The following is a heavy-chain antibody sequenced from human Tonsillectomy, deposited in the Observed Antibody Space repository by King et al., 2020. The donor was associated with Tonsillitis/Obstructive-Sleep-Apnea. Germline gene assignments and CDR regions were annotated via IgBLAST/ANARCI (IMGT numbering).Heavy chain of an antibody. Sequence: VQLVESGSELKKPGASVKVSCKASGYTFTSYAMNWVRQAPGQGLEWMGWINTNTGNPTYAQGFTGRFVFSLDTSVSTAYLQISSLKAEDTAVYYCARIKIFPRSSSYWYFDLWGRGTLVTVSS. V-gene: IGHV7-4-1*02. CDR3: ARIKIFPRSSSYWYFDL. CDR2: INTNTGNP. J-gene: IGHJ2*01. CDR1: GYTFTSYA. D-gene: IGHD2/OR15-2a*01.